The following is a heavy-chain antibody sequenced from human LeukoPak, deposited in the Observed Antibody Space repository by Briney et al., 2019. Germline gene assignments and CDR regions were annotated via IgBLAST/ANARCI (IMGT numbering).Heavy chain of an antibody. V-gene: IGHV1-69*04. CDR2: IIPILGMA. CDR3: AREKDFGVVISPRYYYYMDV. J-gene: IGHJ6*03. D-gene: IGHD3-3*01. Sequence: SVKASCKASGGTFSSYTISWVRQAPGQGLEWMGRIIPILGMANYAQKFQGRVTITADKSTSTAYMELSSLRSEDTAVYYCAREKDFGVVISPRYYYYMDVWGKGTTVTVSS. CDR1: GGTFSSYT.